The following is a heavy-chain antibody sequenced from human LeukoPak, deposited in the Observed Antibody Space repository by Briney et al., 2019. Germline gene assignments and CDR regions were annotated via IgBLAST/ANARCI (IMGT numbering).Heavy chain of an antibody. CDR3: ARGYCSGGSCYSYYFDY. Sequence: QSGGSLRLSCAASGFTFSSYAMHWVRQAPGKGLEWVAVISYDGSNKYYADSVKGRFTISRDNSKNTLYLQMNSLRAEDTAVYYCARGYCSGGSCYSYYFDYWGQGTLVTVSS. J-gene: IGHJ4*02. V-gene: IGHV3-30-3*01. D-gene: IGHD2-15*01. CDR1: GFTFSSYA. CDR2: ISYDGSNK.